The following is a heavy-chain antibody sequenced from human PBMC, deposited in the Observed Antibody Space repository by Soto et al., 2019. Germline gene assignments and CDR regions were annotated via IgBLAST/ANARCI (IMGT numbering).Heavy chain of an antibody. CDR3: TSSFSYDTSGYA. CDR1: GFSIANFW. Sequence: EVQLVESGGGLAQPGGSLRLSCAASGFSIANFWMSWVRQAPGKGLEWVANIKQDGSEKYYVDSVKGRFTISRDNAKNSLYLQMTSLRAEDTPTNYCTSSFSYDTSGYAWGRATL. V-gene: IGHV3-7*01. J-gene: IGHJ5*02. CDR2: IKQDGSEK. D-gene: IGHD3-22*01.